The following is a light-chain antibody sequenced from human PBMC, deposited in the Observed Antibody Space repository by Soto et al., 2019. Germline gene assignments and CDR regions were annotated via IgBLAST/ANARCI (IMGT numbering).Light chain of an antibody. Sequence: EIVLTQSPGTVSLSPGERATLSCRASQSVSSRNLAWYRQKPGQAPSLLIFGASNRATGIPDRFSGSGSGTAFTLSISRLEPEDCSVYCRLGYGDSPPAYTFGQGTKLEIK. J-gene: IGKJ2*01. CDR1: QSVSSRN. V-gene: IGKV3-20*01. CDR3: LGYGDSPPAYT. CDR2: GAS.